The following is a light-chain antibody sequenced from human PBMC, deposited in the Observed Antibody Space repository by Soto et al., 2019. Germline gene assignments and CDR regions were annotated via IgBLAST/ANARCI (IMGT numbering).Light chain of an antibody. CDR1: SSNVGSNS. Sequence: QSVLIQPPSASGTPGQSVSISCSGSSSNVGSNSVTWYQQLPGTAPKLLLYPNNRRPSGVPDRFSGSKSDTSASLAISGLQSEDEAHYYCAAWDDTLNGVVFGGGTKLTVL. CDR3: AAWDDTLNGVV. V-gene: IGLV1-44*01. J-gene: IGLJ2*01. CDR2: PNN.